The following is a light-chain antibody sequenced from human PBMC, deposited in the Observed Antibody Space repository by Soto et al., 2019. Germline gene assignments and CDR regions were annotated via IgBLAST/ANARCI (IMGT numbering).Light chain of an antibody. J-gene: IGKJ5*01. V-gene: IGKV3-20*01. Sequence: IVLARSQGSLSLSPVDSATLSCMATQSLSGYYLAWYQQPRGQPPRLLIYDASTRATGIPDRFSGSGSGTDFTLTTSRLEPEDIAVYSSHPFADLIPFGQGTRIAIK. CDR1: QSLSGYY. CDR3: HPFADLIP. CDR2: DAS.